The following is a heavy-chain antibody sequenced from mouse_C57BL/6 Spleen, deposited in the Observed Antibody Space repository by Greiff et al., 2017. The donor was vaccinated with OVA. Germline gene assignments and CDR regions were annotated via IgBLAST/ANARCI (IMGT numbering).Heavy chain of an antibody. J-gene: IGHJ4*01. D-gene: IGHD1-1*01. CDR1: GYSITSGYY. CDR3: ARDGSSYLDY. CDR2: ISYDGSN. V-gene: IGHV3-6*01. Sequence: EVKLQESGPGLVKPSQSLSLTCSVTGYSITSGYYWNWIRQFPGNKLEWMGYISYDGSNNYNPSLKNRISITRDTSKNQFFLKLNSVTTEDTATYYCARDGSSYLDYWGQGTSVTVSS.